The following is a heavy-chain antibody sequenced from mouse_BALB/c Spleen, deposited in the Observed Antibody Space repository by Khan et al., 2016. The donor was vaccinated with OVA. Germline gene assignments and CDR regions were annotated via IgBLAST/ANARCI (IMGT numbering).Heavy chain of an antibody. V-gene: IGHV5-6*01. CDR2: VSTGGHYT. CDR3: ARLAYFDDSEGFAY. J-gene: IGHJ3*01. CDR1: GFTFSTYG. Sequence: EVNVVESGGDVVKPGGSLKLSCAASGFTFSTYGMSWVRQTPDKRLEWVATVSTGGHYTYYPDTVKGRFTISRDNAKDHLYLQMSSLKSEDTAMFDCARLAYFDDSEGFAYWGQGTLVTVSA. D-gene: IGHD1-1*01.